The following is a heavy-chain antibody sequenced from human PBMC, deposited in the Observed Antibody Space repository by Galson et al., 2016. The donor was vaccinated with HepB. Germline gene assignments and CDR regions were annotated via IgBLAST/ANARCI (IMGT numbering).Heavy chain of an antibody. CDR2: IKPSGGNT. J-gene: IGHJ4*02. D-gene: IGHD1-14*01. Sequence: SVKVSCKASGYTFNTYNMHWVRQAPGQGLEWMGIIKPSGGNTIYAQKFQDRITTTRDTSTSTVYMELISLRSEDTAVYYCARERDHSFYFDYWGQGTLLTVSS. CDR3: ARERDHSFYFDY. V-gene: IGHV1-46*02. CDR1: GYTFNTYN.